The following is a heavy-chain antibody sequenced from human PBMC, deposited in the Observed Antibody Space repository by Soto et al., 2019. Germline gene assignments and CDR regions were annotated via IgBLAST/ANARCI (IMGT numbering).Heavy chain of an antibody. J-gene: IGHJ4*02. D-gene: IGHD3-3*01. CDR1: GYSFRRYW. V-gene: IGHV5-10-1*01. CDR3: ARIQSHTGYYTRGFDY. CDR2: IDPSDSYT. Sequence: PGESLKISCKTSGYSFRRYWITWVRQMPGKGLEWMGRIDPSDSYTNYSPSFQGHVTMSVDKSISTAYLQWSSLKASDTAIYYCARIQSHTGYYTRGFDYWGQGALVTVSS.